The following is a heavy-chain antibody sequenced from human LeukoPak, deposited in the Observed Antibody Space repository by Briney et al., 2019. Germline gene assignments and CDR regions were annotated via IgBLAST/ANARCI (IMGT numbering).Heavy chain of an antibody. J-gene: IGHJ3*02. CDR1: GFTFDDYA. CDR2: ISWNSGSI. D-gene: IGHD5-24*01. CDR3: AKDIQRWLQSETFGAFDI. Sequence: GRSLRLSCAASGFTFDDYAMHWVRQAPGKGLEWVSGISWNSGSIGYADSVKGRFTISRDNAKNSLYLQMNSLRAEDTALYYCAKDIQRWLQSETFGAFDIWGQGTMVTVSS. V-gene: IGHV3-9*01.